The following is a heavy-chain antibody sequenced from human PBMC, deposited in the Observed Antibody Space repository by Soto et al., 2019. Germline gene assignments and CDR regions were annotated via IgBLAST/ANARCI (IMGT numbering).Heavy chain of an antibody. D-gene: IGHD2-21*01. Sequence: QVQLVESGGGVVQPGKALRLSCAASGFTFSSYAMHWVRQAPGKGLEWVAVTSYDGNNKYYAYTVKGQCTISRENFKTTLFLQMTSRRPEDTADYYCVREVNGGVYSDYWGQGTLLTVSS. CDR3: VREVNGGVYSDY. CDR2: TSYDGNNK. V-gene: IGHV3-30-3*01. J-gene: IGHJ4*02. CDR1: GFTFSSYA.